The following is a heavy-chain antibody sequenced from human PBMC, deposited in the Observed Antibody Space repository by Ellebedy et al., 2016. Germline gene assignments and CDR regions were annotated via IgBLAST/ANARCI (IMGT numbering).Heavy chain of an antibody. D-gene: IGHD2-21*01. J-gene: IGHJ4*02. CDR1: VYTFTSYA. V-gene: IGHV1-3*01. CDR2: INAGNGNT. CDR3: ARSSILWWEGPFDY. Sequence: ASVKVSCXASVYTFTSYAMHWVRQAPGQRLEWMGWINAGNGNTKYSQKFQGRVTITRDTSASTAYMELSSLRSEDTAVYYCARSSILWWEGPFDYWGQGTLVTVSS.